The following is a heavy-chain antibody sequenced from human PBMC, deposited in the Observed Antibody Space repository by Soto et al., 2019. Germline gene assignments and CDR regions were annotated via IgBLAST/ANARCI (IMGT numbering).Heavy chain of an antibody. CDR1: GGSFTYT. CDR2: IIPIFGTT. Sequence: SVKVSCKASGGSFTYTLSWVRQAPGQGLEWMGGIIPIFGTTKYAQKFQDRVTITADESTKTAYMELNTLRSEDTAVYYCARLHSHGTYGMDVWGQGTTVTVSS. CDR3: ARLHSHGTYGMDV. J-gene: IGHJ6*02. D-gene: IGHD5-18*01. V-gene: IGHV1-69*13.